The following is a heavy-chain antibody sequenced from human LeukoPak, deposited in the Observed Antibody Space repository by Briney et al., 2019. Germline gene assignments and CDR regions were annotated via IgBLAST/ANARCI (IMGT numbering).Heavy chain of an antibody. CDR3: ARTRPSGSRFFLGYYYMDV. Sequence: SETLSLTCTVSGGSISSSSYYWGWIRQPPGKGLEWIGSIYYSGSTYYNPSLKSRVTISVDTSKNQFSLKLSSVTAADTAVYYCARTRPSGSRFFLGYYYMDVWGKGTTVTVSS. D-gene: IGHD3-3*01. V-gene: IGHV4-39*01. J-gene: IGHJ6*03. CDR2: IYYSGST. CDR1: GGSISSSSYY.